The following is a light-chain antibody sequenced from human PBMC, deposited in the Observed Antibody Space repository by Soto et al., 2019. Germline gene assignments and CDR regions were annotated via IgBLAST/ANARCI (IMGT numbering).Light chain of an antibody. CDR3: GTWHSGLSPA. V-gene: IGLV1-51*02. CDR2: EDD. J-gene: IGLJ3*02. Sequence: QSALTQPPSVSAAPGQTVTISCSGSSSNIGTTSVSWYQQIPRTPPKLLIYEDDKRPSGIPDRFSGSKSGSTATLAITGVQTGDEADYYCGTWHSGLSPAFVGGNKVTVL. CDR1: SSNIGTTS.